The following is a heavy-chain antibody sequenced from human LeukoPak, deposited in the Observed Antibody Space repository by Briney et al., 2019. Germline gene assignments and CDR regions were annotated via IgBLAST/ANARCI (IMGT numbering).Heavy chain of an antibody. CDR1: GFTFSSYA. CDR3: AKDRYFDWLLYSSYFDY. D-gene: IGHD3-9*01. J-gene: IGHJ4*02. Sequence: GGSLRLSCAASGFTFSSYAMSWVRQAPGKGLEWVSAISGSGGSTYYADSVKGRFTISRDNSKDTLYLQMNSLRAEDTAVYYCAKDRYFDWLLYSSYFDYWGQGTLVTVSS. V-gene: IGHV3-23*01. CDR2: ISGSGGST.